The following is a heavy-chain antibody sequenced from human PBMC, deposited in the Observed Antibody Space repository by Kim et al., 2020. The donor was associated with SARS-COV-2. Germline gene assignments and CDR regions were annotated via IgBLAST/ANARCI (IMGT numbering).Heavy chain of an antibody. CDR1: GFTFSSYS. V-gene: IGHV3-21*04. D-gene: IGHD3-9*01. Sequence: GGSLRLSCAASGFTFSSYSMNWVRQAPGKGLEWVSSISSSSSYIYYADSVKGRFTISRDNAKNSLYLQMNSLRAEDTAVYYCARETTGQFDWLFQRWFDPWGQGTLVTVSS. CDR2: ISSSSSYI. CDR3: ARETTGQFDWLFQRWFDP. J-gene: IGHJ5*02.